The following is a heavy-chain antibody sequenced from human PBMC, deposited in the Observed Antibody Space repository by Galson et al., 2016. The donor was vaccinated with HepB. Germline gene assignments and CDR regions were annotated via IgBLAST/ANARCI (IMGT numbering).Heavy chain of an antibody. CDR2: ISSSSAYV. CDR1: GFSISTYT. Sequence: SLRLSCAASGFSISTYTMNWVRQAPGKGLEWISYISSSSAYVDYADSVKGRFTISRENAKNSLYLQMDSLRAEDTAMYYCARDRSRFSSGYYTGARDVFAIWGHGTVVTVSS. J-gene: IGHJ3*02. V-gene: IGHV3-21*01. D-gene: IGHD3-3*01. CDR3: ARDRSRFSSGYYTGARDVFAI.